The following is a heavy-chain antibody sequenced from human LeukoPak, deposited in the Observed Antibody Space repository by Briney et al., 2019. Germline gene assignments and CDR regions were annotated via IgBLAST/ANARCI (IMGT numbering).Heavy chain of an antibody. D-gene: IGHD5-18*01. CDR3: ARCGYMYGPDRRIRNLYFEL. CDR1: GGSFSGYY. Sequence: SETLSLTCAVSGGSFSGYYWSWIRQPPGKGLEWIGEINHSGSTNYNPSPKSRVTISVDTSKNQFSLKLSSMTAADAAVYYCARCGYMYGPDRRIRNLYFELWGRGILVTVSS. V-gene: IGHV4-34*01. CDR2: INHSGST. J-gene: IGHJ2*01.